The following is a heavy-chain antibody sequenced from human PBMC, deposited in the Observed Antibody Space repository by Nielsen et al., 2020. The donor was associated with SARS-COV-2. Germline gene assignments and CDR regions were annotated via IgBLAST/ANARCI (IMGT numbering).Heavy chain of an antibody. J-gene: IGHJ6*02. CDR1: GFPFSSYE. V-gene: IGHV3-48*03. CDR2: ISSSGSTI. Sequence: GESLKISCAASGFPFSSYEMNWVRQAPGKGLEWVSYISSSGSTIYYADSVKGRFTISRDNAKNSLYLQMNSLRAEDTAVYYCARAGRSYYCGMDVWGQGTTVTVSS. CDR3: ARAGRSYYCGMDV.